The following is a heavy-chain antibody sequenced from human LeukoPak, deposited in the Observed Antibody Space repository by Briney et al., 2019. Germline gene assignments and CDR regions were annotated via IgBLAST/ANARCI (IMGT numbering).Heavy chain of an antibody. Sequence: ASVKVSCKASGYTFTSYYMHWERQAPGQGLEWMGIINPSGGSTSYAQKFQGRVTMTRDTSTSTVYMELSSLRSEDTAVYYCARGGSIAQLLWFGEFFFDDYWGQGTLVTVSS. CDR1: GYTFTSYY. CDR3: ARGGSIAQLLWFGEFFFDDY. D-gene: IGHD3-10*01. V-gene: IGHV1-46*01. CDR2: INPSGGST. J-gene: IGHJ4*02.